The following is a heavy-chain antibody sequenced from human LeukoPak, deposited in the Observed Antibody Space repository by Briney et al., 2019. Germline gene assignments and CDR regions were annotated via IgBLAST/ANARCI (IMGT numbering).Heavy chain of an antibody. D-gene: IGHD1-1*01. CDR1: GGTFSSYA. V-gene: IGHV1-69*04. Sequence: SVKVSCKASGGTFSSYAISWVRQAPGQGLEWMGRIIPILGIANYAQKFQGRVTITADKSTSTAYMELSSLRSEDTAVYYCARAPTYNLGGMDVWGQGTTVTVSS. J-gene: IGHJ6*02. CDR3: ARAPTYNLGGMDV. CDR2: IIPILGIA.